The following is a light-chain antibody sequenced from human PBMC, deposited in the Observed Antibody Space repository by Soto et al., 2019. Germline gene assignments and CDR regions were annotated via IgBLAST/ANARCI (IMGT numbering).Light chain of an antibody. CDR2: GAS. Sequence: EIVLTQSPGTLSLSPGERATLSCRASQSVSSSYLAWYQQKPGQAPRLLIYGASSRATGIPDRFSGSGSGTDFTLTISRLEPVDFAVYYCQQSGSSLTWTFGQGTKVEIK. V-gene: IGKV3-20*01. CDR1: QSVSSSY. J-gene: IGKJ1*01. CDR3: QQSGSSLTWT.